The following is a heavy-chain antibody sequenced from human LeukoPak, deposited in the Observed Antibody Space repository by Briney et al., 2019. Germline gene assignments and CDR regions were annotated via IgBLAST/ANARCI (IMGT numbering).Heavy chain of an antibody. CDR2: IYYSGST. J-gene: IGHJ5*02. CDR3: ARHRYHDSRAYLPGWFDP. CDR1: GGSISSSSYY. D-gene: IGHD3-22*01. Sequence: KPSETLSLTCTVSGGSISSSSYYWGWIRQPPGKGLEWIGSIYYSGSTYYNPSLKSRVTISVDTSNNQFSLSLSFVTAADSAIYYCARHRYHDSRAYLPGWFDPWGQGTLVTVSS. V-gene: IGHV4-39*01.